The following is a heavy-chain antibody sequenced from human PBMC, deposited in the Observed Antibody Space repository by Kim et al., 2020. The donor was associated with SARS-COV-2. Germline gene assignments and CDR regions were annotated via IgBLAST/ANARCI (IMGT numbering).Heavy chain of an antibody. CDR1: GFTFSSYS. CDR2: ISSSSSYI. V-gene: IGHV3-21*01. Sequence: GGSLRLSCAASGFTFSSYSMNWVRQAPGKGLEWVSSISSSSSYIYYADSVKGRFTISRDNAKNSLYLQMNSLRAEDTAVYYCARDLGGYSGYDLTWGQRTLVSVSS. D-gene: IGHD5-12*01. CDR3: ARDLGGYSGYDLT. J-gene: IGHJ5*02.